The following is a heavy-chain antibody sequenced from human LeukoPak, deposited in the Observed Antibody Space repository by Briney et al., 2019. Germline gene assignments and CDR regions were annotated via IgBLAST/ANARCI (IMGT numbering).Heavy chain of an antibody. D-gene: IGHD3-22*01. V-gene: IGHV3-13*01. CDR2: IGTAGDT. J-gene: IGHJ6*03. CDR3: ARESSGYTSRYMDV. CDR1: GFTFSSYD. Sequence: GGSLRLSCAASGFTFSSYDMHWVRQATGKGLEWVSAIGTAGDTYYPGSVKGRFTISRENAKNSLCLQMNSLRAGDTAVYYCARESSGYTSRYMDVWGKGTTVTVSS.